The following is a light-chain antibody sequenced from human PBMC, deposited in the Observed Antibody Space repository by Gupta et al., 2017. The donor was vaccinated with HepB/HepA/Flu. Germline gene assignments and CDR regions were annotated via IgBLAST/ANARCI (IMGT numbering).Light chain of an antibody. CDR2: WAS. J-gene: IGKJ1*01. CDR3: QQDDRTGGT. CDR1: QSVLYSSNNKNY. V-gene: IGKV4-1*01. Sequence: DIVMTQSPDSLAVSLGERATINCKSSQSVLYSSNNKNYLVWYQQKPGQPPKLLIYWASTRESGVPDRCSGSGPGTDFTLTISSLQAEDVAVYYCQQDDRTGGTFGQGTKVEIK.